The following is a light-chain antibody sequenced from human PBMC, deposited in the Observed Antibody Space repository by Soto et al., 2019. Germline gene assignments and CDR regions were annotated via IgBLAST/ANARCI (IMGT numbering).Light chain of an antibody. V-gene: IGKV1-33*01. J-gene: IGKJ2*01. Sequence: DIQMTQSPSSLSTSVGDRVTITCQASQGMRISLNWYQHKPGKAPKLLIYDASSLLIGVPSRFSGGGSGTYFTLTISSLQPEDIATYYCQQFENVPFTFGQGTKLE. CDR2: DAS. CDR3: QQFENVPFT. CDR1: QGMRIS.